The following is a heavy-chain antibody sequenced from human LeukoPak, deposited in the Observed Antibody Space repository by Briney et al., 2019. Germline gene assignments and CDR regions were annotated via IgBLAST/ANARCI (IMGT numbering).Heavy chain of an antibody. Sequence: GGSLRLSCAASGFTFSSYGMHWVRQAPGKGLEWVAFIRYDGSNKYYADSVKGRFTISRDNSKNSLFLQMNSLRAEDTAFYYCARYIAMVGWPGTTNYGMDVWGQGTTVIVSS. D-gene: IGHD3-10*02. J-gene: IGHJ6*02. CDR3: ARYIAMVGWPGTTNYGMDV. CDR2: IRYDGSNK. CDR1: GFTFSSYG. V-gene: IGHV3-30*02.